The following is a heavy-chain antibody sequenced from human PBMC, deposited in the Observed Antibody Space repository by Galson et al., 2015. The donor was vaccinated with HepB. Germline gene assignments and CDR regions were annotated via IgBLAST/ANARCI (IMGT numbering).Heavy chain of an antibody. CDR3: ARDSFYDNTGYPVPRNFGVDV. CDR1: GDSVSSSTAA. V-gene: IGHV6-1*01. CDR2: TYYRSKWYN. J-gene: IGHJ6*02. Sequence: CAISGDSVSSSTAAWNWIRRSPSRGLEWLGRTYYRSKWYNDYAVSVKSRITINPDTSKNQFSLQLSSVTPDDTAMYYCARDSFYDNTGYPVPRNFGVDVWGQGTTVTVSS. D-gene: IGHD3-22*01.